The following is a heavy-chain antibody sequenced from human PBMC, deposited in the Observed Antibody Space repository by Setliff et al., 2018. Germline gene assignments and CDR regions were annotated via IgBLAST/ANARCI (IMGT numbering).Heavy chain of an antibody. CDR2: IYYSGST. Sequence: SETLSLTCTVSGGSISSSSYYWGWIRQPPGKGLEWIGSIYYSGSTYYNPSLKSRVTIPVDTSKNQFSLKLSSVTAADTAVYYCASLPYYDSSGYSLSYYWGQGTLVTVSS. CDR3: ASLPYYDSSGYSLSYY. J-gene: IGHJ4*02. D-gene: IGHD3-22*01. V-gene: IGHV4-39*01. CDR1: GGSISSSSYY.